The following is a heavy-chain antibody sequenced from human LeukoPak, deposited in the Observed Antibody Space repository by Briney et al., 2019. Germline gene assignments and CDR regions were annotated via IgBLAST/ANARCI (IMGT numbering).Heavy chain of an antibody. Sequence: ASVKVSCKASGGTLISYAISWVRQAPGQGLEWMGRIIPIFGTANYAQKFQGRVTITTDESTSTAYMELSSLRSEDTAVYYCARSGNYYDSSGYYYGWGQGTLATVSS. CDR3: ARSGNYYDSSGYYYG. D-gene: IGHD3-22*01. V-gene: IGHV1-69*05. J-gene: IGHJ4*02. CDR2: IIPIFGTA. CDR1: GGTLISYA.